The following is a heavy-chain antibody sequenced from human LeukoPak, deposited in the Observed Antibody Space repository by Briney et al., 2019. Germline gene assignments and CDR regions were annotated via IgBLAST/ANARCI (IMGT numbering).Heavy chain of an antibody. V-gene: IGHV3-66*02. CDR2: IYSGGSI. D-gene: IGHD4-23*01. CDR3: ARTVVTYYFDY. Sequence: GGSLRLYCAASGFTVSSNYMSWVRQAPGKGLEWVSVIYSGGSIYYADSVKGRFTISRDNSKNTLYLQMNSLRAEDTAVYYCARTVVTYYFDYWGQGTLVTVSS. J-gene: IGHJ4*02. CDR1: GFTVSSNY.